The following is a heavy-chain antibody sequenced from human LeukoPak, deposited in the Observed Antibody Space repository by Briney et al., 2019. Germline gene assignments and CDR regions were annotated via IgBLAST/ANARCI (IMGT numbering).Heavy chain of an antibody. J-gene: IGHJ4*02. Sequence: PSETLSLTCNVSGGSISNYFWSWIRQPPGRGLEWIGYISYLGSTNYNPSLKGRVTFSVDTSKNQFSLKLSSVTAADTAVYYCATSARFGVVTFFDYWGQGTLVTVSS. CDR1: GGSISNYF. CDR2: ISYLGST. D-gene: IGHD3-3*01. CDR3: ATSARFGVVTFFDY. V-gene: IGHV4-59*08.